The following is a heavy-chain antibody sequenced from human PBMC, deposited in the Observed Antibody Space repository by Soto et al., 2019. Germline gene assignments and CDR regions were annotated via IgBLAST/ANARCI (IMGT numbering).Heavy chain of an antibody. CDR2: MSPFSGNT. Sequence: QVQLVQSGAEVKKPGASVKVSCKASGYIFTSHDINWVRHVPGQGFEWMGWMSPFSGNTGSAQKFQGRDSLTRTTSINTSYMELSSLTSDDTAVYYCARGLCTGGTCYGLTVDFWGQGTTVTVSS. CDR3: ARGLCTGGTCYGLTVDF. D-gene: IGHD2-15*01. V-gene: IGHV1-8*01. J-gene: IGHJ3*01. CDR1: GYIFTSHD.